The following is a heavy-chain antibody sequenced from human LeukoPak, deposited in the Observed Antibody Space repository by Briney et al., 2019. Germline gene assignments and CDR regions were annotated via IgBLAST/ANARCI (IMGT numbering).Heavy chain of an antibody. Sequence: SETLSLTCTVSGGSISSYYWSWIRQPPGKGLEWIGYIYYSGSTNYNPSLKSRVTISVDTSKNQFSLKLSSVTAADTAVYYCARRNPYCSSTSCYQSPWFDPWGRGTLVTVSS. J-gene: IGHJ5*02. CDR2: IYYSGST. CDR3: ARRNPYCSSTSCYQSPWFDP. D-gene: IGHD2-2*01. CDR1: GGSISSYY. V-gene: IGHV4-59*08.